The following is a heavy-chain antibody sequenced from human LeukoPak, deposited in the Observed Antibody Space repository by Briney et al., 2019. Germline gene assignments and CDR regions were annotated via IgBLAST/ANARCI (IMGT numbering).Heavy chain of an antibody. V-gene: IGHV4-39*01. Sequence: SETLSLTCTVSGGSISSSSYCWGWIRQPPGKGREWIGSIYYSGSTYYNPSLKSRVTISVDTSKNQFSLKLSSVTAADTAVYYCARHITRRGDDAFDIWGQGTMVTVSS. CDR1: GGSISSSSYC. CDR3: ARHITRRGDDAFDI. J-gene: IGHJ3*02. D-gene: IGHD3-3*01. CDR2: IYYSGST.